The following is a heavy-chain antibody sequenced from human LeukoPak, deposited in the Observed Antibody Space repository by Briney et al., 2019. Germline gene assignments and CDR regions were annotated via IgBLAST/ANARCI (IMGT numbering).Heavy chain of an antibody. J-gene: IGHJ4*02. D-gene: IGHD1-26*01. CDR1: GFTFSDYY. Sequence: GGSLRLSCEVSGFTFSDYYIDWVRQAPGKGLEWVGRSRNKASTYTTEHAASVKDRFTISRDELKNSLYLQMNSLKTEDTAVYYCTRGHTGTYLYYFDYWGQGTLVTVSS. V-gene: IGHV3-72*01. CDR3: TRGHTGTYLYYFDY. CDR2: SRNKASTYTT.